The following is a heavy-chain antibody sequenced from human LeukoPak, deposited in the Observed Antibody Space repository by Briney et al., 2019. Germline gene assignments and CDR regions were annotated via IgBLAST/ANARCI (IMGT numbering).Heavy chain of an antibody. J-gene: IGHJ6*02. CDR1: GFTFSSYS. D-gene: IGHD2-15*01. CDR2: ISSSSSYI. V-gene: IGHV3-21*01. CDR3: ARDGYCSGGSCYRSGILYYGMDV. Sequence: GGSLRLSCAASGFTFSSYSMNWVRQAPGKGLEWVSSISSSSSYIYYADSVKGRFTISRDNSKNTLYLQMNSLRAEDTAVYYCARDGYCSGGSCYRSGILYYGMDVWGQGTTVTVSS.